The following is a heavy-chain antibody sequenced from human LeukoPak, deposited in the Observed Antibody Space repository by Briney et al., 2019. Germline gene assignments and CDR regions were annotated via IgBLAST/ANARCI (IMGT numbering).Heavy chain of an antibody. D-gene: IGHD3-16*02. CDR3: ARDQGVWGSYRSPFGY. Sequence: PSGTLSLTCTVSGGSISSYYWSWNRQPPGKGLEWIGYIYYSGSTNYNPSLKSRVTISVDTSKNQFSLKLSSVTAADTAVYYCARDQGVWGSYRSPFGYWGQGTLVAVSS. J-gene: IGHJ4*02. V-gene: IGHV4-59*01. CDR1: GGSISSYY. CDR2: IYYSGST.